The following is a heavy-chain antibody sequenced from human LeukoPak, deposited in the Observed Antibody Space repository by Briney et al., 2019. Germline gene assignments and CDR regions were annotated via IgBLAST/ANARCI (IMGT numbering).Heavy chain of an antibody. J-gene: IGHJ3*01. Sequence: GGSLRLSCAASGFTFSSYSMNWVRQAPGKGLEWVSSISGSSYYIYYADSVKGRFTISRDNAKNSLYLQMNSLRAEDTAVYYCARDSTLYCNDGSCHWGFDLWGQGTVVTVSS. CDR1: GFTFSSYS. V-gene: IGHV3-21*01. D-gene: IGHD2-15*01. CDR3: ARDSTLYCNDGSCHWGFDL. CDR2: ISGSSYYI.